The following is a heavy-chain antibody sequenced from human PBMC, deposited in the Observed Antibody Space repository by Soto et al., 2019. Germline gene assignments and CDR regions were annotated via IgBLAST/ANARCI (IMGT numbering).Heavy chain of an antibody. CDR1: GGTFSSYT. D-gene: IGHD3-22*01. V-gene: IGHV1-69*13. CDR2: ITPMFGTP. CDR3: ARDGTLYDSRAYYYLY. Sequence: SVKVSCKASGGTFSSYTITWVRQAPGQGLELMGGITPMFGTPNYAQKFRGRVTITADESTSTAYMELSSLRSEDTAMYFCARDGTLYDSRAYYYLYWGQGPLVTVSS. J-gene: IGHJ4*02.